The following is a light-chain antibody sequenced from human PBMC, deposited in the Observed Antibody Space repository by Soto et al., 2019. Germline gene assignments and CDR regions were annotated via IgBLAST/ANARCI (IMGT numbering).Light chain of an antibody. CDR1: SSDIGGYNS. CDR2: DVT. Sequence: QSALTQAPSASGSPGQSVTISCTGTSSDIGGYNSVSWYQQHPGKAPKVMIYDVTKRPSGVPDRFSGSKSGNTASLTVSALQAEDEADYYCRSHTARKNLVFGTGT. CDR3: RSHTARKNLV. J-gene: IGLJ1*01. V-gene: IGLV2-8*01.